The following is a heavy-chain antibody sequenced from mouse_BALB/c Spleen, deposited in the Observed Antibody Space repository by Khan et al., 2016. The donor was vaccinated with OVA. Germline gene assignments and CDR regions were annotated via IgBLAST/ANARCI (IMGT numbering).Heavy chain of an antibody. D-gene: IGHD1-1*01. CDR1: GYTFRSYY. CDR2: IYPGDGRT. Sequence: VQLQESGPELVKPGTSVKMSCKASGYTFRSYYIHWVKQRPGQGLEWIGWIYPGDGRTKSNEKFKDKTTLTADKSPSTVNMLLSSLTSEDSAISFSAISYYGSFWYFDVWGAGTTVTVSS. CDR3: AISYYGSFWYFDV. V-gene: IGHV1S56*01. J-gene: IGHJ1*01.